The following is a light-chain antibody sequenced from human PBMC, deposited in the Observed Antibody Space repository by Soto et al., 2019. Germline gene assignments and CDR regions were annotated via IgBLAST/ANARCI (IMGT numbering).Light chain of an antibody. V-gene: IGKV3-11*01. CDR1: QSVSSS. J-gene: IGKJ5*01. Sequence: IVLTQSPATLSLSPGERATHSCRASQSVSSSLAWYQQKPGQAPRLLIYDASNRATGIPARFSGSGSGTDFTLTISSLEPEDVATYYCQKYNSALPFCQGTRLEV. CDR2: DAS. CDR3: QKYNSALP.